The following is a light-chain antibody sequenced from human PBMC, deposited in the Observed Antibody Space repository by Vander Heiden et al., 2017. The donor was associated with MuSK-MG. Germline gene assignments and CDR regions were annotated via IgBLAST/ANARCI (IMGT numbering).Light chain of an antibody. Sequence: IVLTPSPATLSLSPGERATLSCRASQSVSSYVAWYQQKPGQAHRLLIYDAYNRATGSPARFSGSGSGTDFSLTISSLEPEDFAVYYCQQLSNWPPLTFGGGTKVEIK. CDR1: QSVSSY. V-gene: IGKV3-11*01. CDR2: DAY. CDR3: QQLSNWPPLT. J-gene: IGKJ4*01.